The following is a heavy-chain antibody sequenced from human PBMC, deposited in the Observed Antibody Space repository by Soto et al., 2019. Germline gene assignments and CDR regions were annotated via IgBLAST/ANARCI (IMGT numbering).Heavy chain of an antibody. CDR1: GFTFSSYR. CDR3: GRGYSGTYRIDY. CDR2: MNNDRSTS. D-gene: IGHD1-26*01. Sequence: PGASLLISCAASGFTFSSYRIHSGRQAPGKGLVWVTRMNNDRSTSTYADAVKGRVTISRDDAKNTLYLQMNSLRADDTAAYYCGRGYSGTYRIDYWGQGTPVTVSS. J-gene: IGHJ4*02. V-gene: IGHV3-74*03.